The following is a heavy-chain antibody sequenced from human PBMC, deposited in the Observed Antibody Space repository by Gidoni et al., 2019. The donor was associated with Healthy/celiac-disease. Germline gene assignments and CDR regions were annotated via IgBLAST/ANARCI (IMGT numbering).Heavy chain of an antibody. J-gene: IGHJ4*02. CDR3: TTDRDSLLWFRELLSPGDY. D-gene: IGHD3-10*01. V-gene: IGHV3-15*01. Sequence: EVQLVESGGGLVKPGGSLRLSCAASGFTFSNAWLSCGRQAPGKGLEWVGRIKSKTDGGTTDYAAPVKGRFTISRDDSKNTLYLQMNSLKTEDTAVYYCTTDRDSLLWFRELLSPGDYWGQGTLVTVSS. CDR2: IKSKTDGGTT. CDR1: GFTFSNAW.